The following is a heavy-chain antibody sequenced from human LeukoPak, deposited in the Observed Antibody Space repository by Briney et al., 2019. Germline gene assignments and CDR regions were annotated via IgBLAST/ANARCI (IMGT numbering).Heavy chain of an antibody. D-gene: IGHD2-21*01. V-gene: IGHV3-23*01. CDR1: GFTFSNYA. Sequence: PGGSLRLSCAASGFTFSNYAMSWVRQAPGKGLEWVSTISGSSGSTYYADSVKGRFSIYRDNARKSLYLQMNNVTAEDTAVYYCCRQDWAYWGQGTLVTVSS. J-gene: IGHJ4*02. CDR3: CRQDWAY. CDR2: ISGSSGST.